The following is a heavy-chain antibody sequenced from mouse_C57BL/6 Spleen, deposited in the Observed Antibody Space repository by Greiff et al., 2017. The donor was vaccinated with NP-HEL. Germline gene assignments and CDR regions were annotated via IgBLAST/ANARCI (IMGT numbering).Heavy chain of an antibody. CDR3: AREEFAY. CDR2: ISSGGSYT. CDR1: GFTFSSYG. J-gene: IGHJ3*01. V-gene: IGHV5-6*01. Sequence: EVHLVESGGDLVKPGGSLKLSCAASGFTFSSYGMSWVRQTPDKRLEWVATISSGGSYTYYPDSVKGRFTISRDNAKNTLYLQMSSLKSEDTAMYYCAREEFAYWGQGTLVTVSA.